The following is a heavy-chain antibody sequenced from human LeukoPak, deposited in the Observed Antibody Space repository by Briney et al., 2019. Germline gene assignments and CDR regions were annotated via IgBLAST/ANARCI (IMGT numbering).Heavy chain of an antibody. D-gene: IGHD3-3*01. J-gene: IGHJ3*01. CDR1: GVSISPYY. Sequence: SETLSLTCAVSGVSISPYYWAWIRQPPGKGLEWIGYIHTSGSNNQYPSLKSRVNISIDKSKNQFPLRPTSVTAADTAVYYCARLSAAVHLGAFDLWGQGTMVTVSS. CDR3: ARLSAAVHLGAFDL. V-gene: IGHV4-4*09. CDR2: IHTSGSN.